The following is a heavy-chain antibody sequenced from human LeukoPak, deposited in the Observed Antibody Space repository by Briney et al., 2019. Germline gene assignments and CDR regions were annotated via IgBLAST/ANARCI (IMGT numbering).Heavy chain of an antibody. V-gene: IGHV1-69*04. CDR2: IIPILGIA. J-gene: IGHJ6*02. CDR1: GGTFSSYA. Sequence: ASVKVSCKASGGTFSSYAISWVRQAPGQGLEWMGRIIPILGIANYAQKFQGRVTITADKSTSTAYMELSSLRSEDTAVYYCARVRGARITIFGVVNHYYGMDVWGQGTTVTVSS. D-gene: IGHD3-3*01. CDR3: ARVRGARITIFGVVNHYYGMDV.